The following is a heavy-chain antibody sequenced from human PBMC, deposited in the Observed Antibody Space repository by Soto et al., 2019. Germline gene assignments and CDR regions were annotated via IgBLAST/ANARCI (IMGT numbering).Heavy chain of an antibody. CDR1: GGTFSSYT. CDR3: SMDYCSSTSCYRDY. J-gene: IGHJ4*02. CDR2: IIPILGIA. Sequence: QVQLVQSGAEVKKPGSSVKVSCKASGGTFSSYTISWVRQAPGQGLEWMGRIIPILGIANYAQKFQGRVTITADKYTSTAYMELSSVRSEDRAVYYCSMDYCSSTSCYRDYWGQGTLVTVSS. V-gene: IGHV1-69*02. D-gene: IGHD2-2*02.